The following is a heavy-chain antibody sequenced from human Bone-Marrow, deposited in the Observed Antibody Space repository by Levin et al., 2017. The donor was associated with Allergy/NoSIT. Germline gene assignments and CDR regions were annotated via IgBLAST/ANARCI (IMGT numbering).Heavy chain of an antibody. CDR3: ARYQRAFVWGSDGPENYVDY. CDR1: GYTFTSYG. Sequence: GESLKISCKASGYTFTSYGVSWVRQAPGQGLEWMGWISGYNGNTNYAQRLQGRVIMTTDTSTNTAFMELRSLRSDDTAVYYCARYQRAFVWGSDGPENYVDYWGQGTLVTVSS. CDR2: ISGYNGNT. J-gene: IGHJ4*02. D-gene: IGHD3-16*01. V-gene: IGHV1-18*01.